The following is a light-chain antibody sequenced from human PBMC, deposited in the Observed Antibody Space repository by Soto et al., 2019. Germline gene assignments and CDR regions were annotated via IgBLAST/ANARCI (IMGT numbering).Light chain of an antibody. CDR3: LHDYSYPRT. J-gene: IGKJ1*01. CDR1: QDIRND. CDR2: TAS. Sequence: GDRVTITCRASQDIRNDLGWYQQTPGKAPKLLIYTASSLQSGVPSRFSGSGSGTDFTLTISRLQPEDFATYYCLHDYSYPRTFGQGTRVELK. V-gene: IGKV1-6*01.